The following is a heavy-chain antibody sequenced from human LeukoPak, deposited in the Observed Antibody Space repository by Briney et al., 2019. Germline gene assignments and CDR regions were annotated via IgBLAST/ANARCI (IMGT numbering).Heavy chain of an antibody. CDR1: GFTFSSYE. V-gene: IGHV3-48*03. CDR2: IISSGSTI. CDR3: ARDKEYPELDY. D-gene: IGHD2/OR15-2a*01. J-gene: IGHJ4*02. Sequence: PGGSLRLSCAASGFTFSSYEINWVRQAPGKGLEWVSYIISSGSTIYYADSVKGRFTISRDNAKNSLYLQMNSLRAEDTAVYYCARDKEYPELDYWGQGTLVTVSS.